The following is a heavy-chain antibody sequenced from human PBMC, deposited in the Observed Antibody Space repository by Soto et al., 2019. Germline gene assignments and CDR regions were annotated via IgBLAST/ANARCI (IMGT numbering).Heavy chain of an antibody. CDR2: IIPIFGTA. CDR1: GGTFSSYA. D-gene: IGHD5-18*01. CDR3: ARLLVDTAMANYYYYGMDV. Sequence: ASVKVSCKASGGTFSSYAISWVRQAPGQGLEWMGGIIPIFGTANYAQKFQGRVTITADESTSTAYMELSSLRSEDTAVYYCARLLVDTAMANYYYYGMDVWGQGTTVTVSS. J-gene: IGHJ6*02. V-gene: IGHV1-69*13.